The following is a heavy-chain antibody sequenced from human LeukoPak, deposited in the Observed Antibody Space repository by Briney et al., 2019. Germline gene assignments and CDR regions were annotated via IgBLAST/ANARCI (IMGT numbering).Heavy chain of an antibody. CDR1: GFIFSSYG. J-gene: IGHJ4*02. Sequence: GRSLRLSCAASGFIFSSYGMHCARQAPGKGLEWVAVIWSDASNTYYVDSVKGRFTISRDNSKNTLYLQMNSLRAEDTAVFFFQAEDGIRDFDTWGQGTLVTVSS. V-gene: IGHV3-33*01. CDR2: IWSDASNT. D-gene: IGHD2-21*01. CDR3: QAEDGIRDFDT.